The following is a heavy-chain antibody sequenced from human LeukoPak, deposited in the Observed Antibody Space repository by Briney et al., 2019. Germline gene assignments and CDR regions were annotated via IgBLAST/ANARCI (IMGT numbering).Heavy chain of an antibody. CDR3: AKAPVTSCRGAFCYPFDY. V-gene: IGHV3-21*04. Sequence: GGSLRLSCAASGFTFSSYGMNWVRQAPGKGLEWVSSITSSTSYMYYADSVKGRFTISRDNAKNSLFLQMDSLRAEDAAVYYCAKAPVTSCRGAFCYPFDYWGQGTLVTVSS. CDR1: GFTFSSYG. D-gene: IGHD2-15*01. J-gene: IGHJ4*02. CDR2: ITSSTSYM.